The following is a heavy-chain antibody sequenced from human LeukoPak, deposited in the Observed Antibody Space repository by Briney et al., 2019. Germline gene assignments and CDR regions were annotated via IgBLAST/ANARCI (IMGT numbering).Heavy chain of an antibody. CDR1: GDSVSSTSAG. Sequence: SQTLSLTCAISGDSVSSTSAGWDWIRQPPSRGLEWLGRIYYRSKWYNDYATSVKPRITISPDTSKNQFSLLLNFVTHEDTAVYYCAGGGVVRGVSHWFDPWGQGTLVTVSS. CDR3: AGGGVVRGVSHWFDP. CDR2: IYYRSKWYN. J-gene: IGHJ5*02. V-gene: IGHV6-1*01. D-gene: IGHD3-10*01.